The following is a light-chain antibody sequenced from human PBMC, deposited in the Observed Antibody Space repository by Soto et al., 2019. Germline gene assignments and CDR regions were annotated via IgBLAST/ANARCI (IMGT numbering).Light chain of an antibody. CDR2: LNSDGSH. Sequence: QPVLTQSPSASASLGASVKLTCTLSSGHSSYAIAWHQQQPEKGPRYLMKLNSDGSHSKGDGIPDRFSGSSSGAERYLTISSPQSEDEADYSCQTWGTGIQVFGTGTKVTVL. V-gene: IGLV4-69*01. CDR1: SGHSSYA. CDR3: QTWGTGIQV. J-gene: IGLJ1*01.